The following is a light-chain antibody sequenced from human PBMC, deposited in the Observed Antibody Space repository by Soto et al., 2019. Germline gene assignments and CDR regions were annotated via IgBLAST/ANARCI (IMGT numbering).Light chain of an antibody. V-gene: IGKV1-27*01. CDR3: QKYSSAPLT. Sequence: DIQMTQSPSSLSASVGDRVTITCRASQDISNYLAWYQQKPGKVPKLLIYAASTLQPGVPSRFSGSGSGTDFTLTISSLQPEDVATYSCQKYSSAPLTFGGGTEVEIK. J-gene: IGKJ4*01. CDR1: QDISNY. CDR2: AAS.